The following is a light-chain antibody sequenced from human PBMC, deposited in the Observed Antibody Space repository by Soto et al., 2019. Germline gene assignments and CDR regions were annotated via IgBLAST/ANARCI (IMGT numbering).Light chain of an antibody. Sequence: EIVMTQSPATLSVSPGERHTLSCRASQSVSSNLAWYQQKPGQAPSLLIYGASTRATGTPARFSGSGSGTEFTLTISSLQSEDFAVYYCQQYIRWPLTFGGGTKVDIK. CDR3: QQYIRWPLT. J-gene: IGKJ4*01. CDR1: QSVSSN. V-gene: IGKV3-15*01. CDR2: GAS.